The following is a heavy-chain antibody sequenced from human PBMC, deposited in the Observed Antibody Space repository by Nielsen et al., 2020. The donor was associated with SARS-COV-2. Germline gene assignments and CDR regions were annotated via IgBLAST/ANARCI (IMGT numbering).Heavy chain of an antibody. J-gene: IGHJ4*02. CDR3: AKEDCAGDDCWADY. Sequence: GESLISCAASGFTFSSYAMSWVRQAPGKGLEWVSTFSSSGADTYYADSVKGRFTISRDNSKNTLYLQMNSLRAEDTAVYYCAKEDCAGDDCWADYWGQGTLVTVSS. CDR2: FSSSGADT. V-gene: IGHV3-23*01. D-gene: IGHD2-21*02. CDR1: GFTFSSYA.